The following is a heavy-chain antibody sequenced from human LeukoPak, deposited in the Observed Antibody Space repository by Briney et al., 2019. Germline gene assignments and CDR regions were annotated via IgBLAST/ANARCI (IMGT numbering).Heavy chain of an antibody. CDR2: IHYSGSA. V-gene: IGHV4-59*12. J-gene: IGHJ4*02. Sequence: SETLSLTCTVSGGSISSYYWTWIHQPPGKGLEWIGEIHYSGSATYNPSLKSRVTISVDTSKNQFSLKMNSVTAADTAVYYCARGQWFRAFWSRGTPVTVSS. D-gene: IGHD3-10*01. CDR3: ARGQWFRAF. CDR1: GGSISSYY.